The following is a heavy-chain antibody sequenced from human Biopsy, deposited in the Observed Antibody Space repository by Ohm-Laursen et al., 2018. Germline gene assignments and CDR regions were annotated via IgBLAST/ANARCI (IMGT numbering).Heavy chain of an antibody. V-gene: IGHV4-59*12. J-gene: IGHJ6*02. D-gene: IGHD5-12*01. CDR3: ARGSGYFKLDV. Sequence: SDTLSLTCTVSGDSINSSYWSWIRQPPGKGLEWIGFISNSGNTTYNPSLKSRVTISVDTSKNQFSLKVRSVTAADTAIYYCARGSGYFKLDVWGQGTTATVSS. CDR1: GDSINSSY. CDR2: ISNSGNT.